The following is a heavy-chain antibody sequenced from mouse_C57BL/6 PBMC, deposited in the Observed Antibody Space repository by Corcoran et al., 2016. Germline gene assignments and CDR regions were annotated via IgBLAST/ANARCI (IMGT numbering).Heavy chain of an antibody. V-gene: IGHV14-1*01. J-gene: IGHJ2*01. CDR2: LDPEDDDT. D-gene: IGHD1-1*01. CDR1: GINITNYC. CDR3: TLYGTSGDY. Sequence: EAQLQQTGTDLVRPCGSVQLSCTASGINITNYCMHWVKKRPEQGLARIGRLDPEDDDTEYAPKFQGKATMTEDTSSNTAYLQLSSLTSEDTAVYYCTLYGTSGDYGGQATTLIVSS.